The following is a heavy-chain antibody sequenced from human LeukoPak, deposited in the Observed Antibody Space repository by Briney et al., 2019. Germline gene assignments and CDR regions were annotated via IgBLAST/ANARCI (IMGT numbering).Heavy chain of an antibody. V-gene: IGHV3-7*03. CDR1: GLTFNNYA. D-gene: IGHD3-22*01. J-gene: IGHJ6*02. Sequence: GGSLRLSCAASGLTFNNYAMSWVRQAPGKGLEWVANIKQDGSEKYYVDSVKGRFTISRDNAKNSLYLQMNSLRAEDTAVYYCAREYYDSSGYLKYYYYGMDVWGQGTTVTVSS. CDR3: AREYYDSSGYLKYYYYGMDV. CDR2: IKQDGSEK.